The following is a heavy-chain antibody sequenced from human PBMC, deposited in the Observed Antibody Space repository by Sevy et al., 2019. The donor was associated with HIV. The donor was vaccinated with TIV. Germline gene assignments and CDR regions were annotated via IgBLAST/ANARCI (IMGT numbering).Heavy chain of an antibody. CDR2: IYYSGST. CDR3: ARGYYGSGSYYYYYGMDV. D-gene: IGHD3-10*01. Sequence: SETLSLTCTVSGGSISSYYWSWIRQPPGKGLEWIGHIYYSGSTNYNPSLKSRVTISVDTSKNQFSLKLSSVTAADTAVYYCARGYYGSGSYYYYYGMDVWGQGTTVTVSS. V-gene: IGHV4-59*01. J-gene: IGHJ6*02. CDR1: GGSISSYY.